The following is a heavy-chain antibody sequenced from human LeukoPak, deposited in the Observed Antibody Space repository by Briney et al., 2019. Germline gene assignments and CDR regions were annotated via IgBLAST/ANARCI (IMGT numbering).Heavy chain of an antibody. J-gene: IGHJ5*02. CDR3: AKAANYYDSSGYPKWFDP. CDR2: ISPSGGST. D-gene: IGHD3-22*01. Sequence: GGSLRLSCVASGFTFTSYAMSWVRQAPGKGLEWVSAISPSGGSTYYPDSVKGRFTISRDNSKNTLYLQVNSLRAEDTAVYYCAKAANYYDSSGYPKWFDPWGQGTLVTVSS. V-gene: IGHV3-23*01. CDR1: GFTFTSYA.